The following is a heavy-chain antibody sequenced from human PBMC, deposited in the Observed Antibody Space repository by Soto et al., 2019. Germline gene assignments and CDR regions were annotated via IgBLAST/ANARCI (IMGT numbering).Heavy chain of an antibody. V-gene: IGHV1-69*08. J-gene: IGHJ4*02. CDR3: ARDYGGNSSY. D-gene: IGHD4-17*01. CDR1: GGTFSSYT. Sequence: QVQLVQSGAEVKKPGSSVKVSSKASGGTFSSYTISWVRQAPGQGLEWMGRIIPILGIANYAQKFQGRVTITADKSTSTAYMELSSLRSEDTAVHYCARDYGGNSSYWGQGTLVTVSS. CDR2: IIPILGIA.